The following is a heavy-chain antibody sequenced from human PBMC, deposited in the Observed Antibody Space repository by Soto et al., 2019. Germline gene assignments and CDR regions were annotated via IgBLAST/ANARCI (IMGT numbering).Heavy chain of an antibody. D-gene: IGHD3-3*01. Sequence: QVQLVESGGGVVQPGRSLRLSCAASGFTFSSYGMHWVRQAPGKGLEWVAVISYDGSNKYYADSVKGRFTISRDNSKNTLYLQMNSLRAEDTAVHYCAKVRGVFGVVTYYFDYWGQGTLVTVSS. CDR3: AKVRGVFGVVTYYFDY. CDR1: GFTFSSYG. J-gene: IGHJ4*02. CDR2: ISYDGSNK. V-gene: IGHV3-30*18.